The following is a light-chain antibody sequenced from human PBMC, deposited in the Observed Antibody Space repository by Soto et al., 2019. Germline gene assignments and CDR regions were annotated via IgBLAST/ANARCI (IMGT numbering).Light chain of an antibody. V-gene: IGLV2-18*02. Sequence: QSALTQPPSVSGSPGQSVTISCTGTSTDFVGYNRVSWYQQPPGTAPKLMIYEVSKRPSGVPDRFSGSKSGNTASLTISGLQAEDEADYYCSSYTSRGTYVFGTGTKVTVL. CDR3: SSYTSRGTYV. CDR2: EVS. J-gene: IGLJ1*01. CDR1: STDFVGYNR.